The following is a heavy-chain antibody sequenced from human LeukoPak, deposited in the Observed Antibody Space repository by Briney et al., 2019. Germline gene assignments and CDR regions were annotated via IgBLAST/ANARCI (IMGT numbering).Heavy chain of an antibody. J-gene: IGHJ5*02. CDR2: IWYDGSNK. D-gene: IGHD6-19*01. V-gene: IGHV3-33*01. Sequence: GGSLRLSCAASGFTFSSYGMHWVRQAPGKGLEWVAVIWYDGSNKYYADSVKGRFTISRDNSKNTLYLQMNSLRAEDTAVYYCARALAVSNWFDPWGQGTLVTVSS. CDR3: ARALAVSNWFDP. CDR1: GFTFSSYG.